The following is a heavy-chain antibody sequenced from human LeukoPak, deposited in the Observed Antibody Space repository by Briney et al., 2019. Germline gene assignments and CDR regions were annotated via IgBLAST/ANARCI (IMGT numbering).Heavy chain of an antibody. D-gene: IGHD2-2*02. CDR1: GFTFSSYA. V-gene: IGHV3-30*04. CDR2: ISYDGSNK. J-gene: IGHJ4*02. CDR3: ARDLYLFDY. Sequence: GGSLRLSWAASGFTFSSYAMHWVRQAPGKGLEWVAVISYDGSNKYYADSVKGRFTISRDNSKNTLYLQMNSLRAEDTAVYYCARDLYLFDYWGQGTLVTVSS.